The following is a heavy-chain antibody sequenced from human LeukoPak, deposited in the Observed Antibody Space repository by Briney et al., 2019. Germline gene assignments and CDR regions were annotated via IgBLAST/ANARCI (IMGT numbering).Heavy chain of an antibody. Sequence: SETLSLTCTVSGGSISSYYWSWIRQPPGKRLEWIGYIYYSGSTNYNPSLKSRVTISVDTSKNQFSLKLSSVTAADTAVYYCARAYGSGSYYVFDYWGQGTLVTVSS. CDR1: GGSISSYY. D-gene: IGHD3-10*01. CDR2: IYYSGST. J-gene: IGHJ4*02. CDR3: ARAYGSGSYYVFDY. V-gene: IGHV4-59*01.